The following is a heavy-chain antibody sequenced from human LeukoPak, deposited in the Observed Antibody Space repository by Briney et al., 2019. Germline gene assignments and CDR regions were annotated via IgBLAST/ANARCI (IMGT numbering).Heavy chain of an antibody. CDR3: ARDSFETDIDY. D-gene: IGHD1-14*01. V-gene: IGHV3-7*01. CDR1: GFSFSRYW. J-gene: IGHJ4*02. Sequence: GGSLRLSCVASGFSFSRYWMSWVRQAPRKGLEWVANIKEDGSERYYADSLKGRFTISRDNVKNSLYLHINSLRAEDTAVYYCARDSFETDIDYWGQGTLVTVSS. CDR2: IKEDGSER.